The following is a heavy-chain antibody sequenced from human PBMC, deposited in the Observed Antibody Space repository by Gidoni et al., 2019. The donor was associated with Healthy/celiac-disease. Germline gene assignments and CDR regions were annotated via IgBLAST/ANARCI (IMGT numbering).Heavy chain of an antibody. CDR3: AAAPPYYYDSSGYYIDAFDI. J-gene: IGHJ3*02. V-gene: IGHV1-58*01. CDR2: IVVGSGNT. CDR1: GFTFTSSA. D-gene: IGHD3-22*01. Sequence: QMQLVQSGPEVKKPGTSVKVSCKASGFTFTSSAVPWVRQARGQRLEWIGWIVVGSGNTNYAQKFQERVTITRDMSTSTAYMELSSLRSEDTAVYYCAAAPPYYYDSSGYYIDAFDIWGQGTMVTVSS.